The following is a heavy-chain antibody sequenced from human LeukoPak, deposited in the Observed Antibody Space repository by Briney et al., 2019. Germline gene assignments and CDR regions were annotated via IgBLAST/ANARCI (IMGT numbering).Heavy chain of an antibody. CDR2: IYHSGST. J-gene: IGHJ3*02. D-gene: IGHD3-22*01. CDR1: GYSISSGYY. CDR3: ACLTTADAFDI. Sequence: PSETLSLTCTVSGYSISSGYYWGWIRQPPGKGLEWIGSIYHSGSTYYNSSLKSRVTISVDTSKNQFSLKLSSVTAADTAVYYCACLTTADAFDIWGQGTMVTVSS. V-gene: IGHV4-38-2*02.